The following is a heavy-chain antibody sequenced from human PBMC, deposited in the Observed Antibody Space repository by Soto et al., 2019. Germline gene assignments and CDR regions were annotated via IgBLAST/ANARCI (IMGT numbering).Heavy chain of an antibody. J-gene: IGHJ4*02. V-gene: IGHV4-59*01. D-gene: IGHD6-6*01. Sequence: SETLSLTCSVSGGSMRNYYWNWIRQPPGRGLEWIGYVFHSGSTNYNPSLKSRVSMSVDASRNHFSLTPHSVTAADTAVYLCTSSYSTSTSPDYCRQGPLVTVSS. CDR1: GGSMRNYY. CDR2: VFHSGST. CDR3: TSSYSTSTSPDY.